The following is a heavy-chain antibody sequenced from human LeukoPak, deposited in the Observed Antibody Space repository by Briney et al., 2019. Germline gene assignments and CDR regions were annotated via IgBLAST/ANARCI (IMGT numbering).Heavy chain of an antibody. Sequence: GGSLRLSCAASGFFFSTYTMYWVRQAPGKGLEYVSAISSDGGSTHYANSVQGRFTISRDNSKNTLYLQLGCLRAEDMAVYYCARVAGSSWYYFDYWGQGTLVTVSS. CDR2: ISSDGGST. CDR3: ARVAGSSWYYFDY. D-gene: IGHD6-13*01. V-gene: IGHV3-64*01. J-gene: IGHJ4*02. CDR1: GFFFSTYT.